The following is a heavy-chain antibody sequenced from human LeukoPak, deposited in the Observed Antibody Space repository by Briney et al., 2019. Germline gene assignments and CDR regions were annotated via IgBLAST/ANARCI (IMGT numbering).Heavy chain of an antibody. D-gene: IGHD3-10*01. J-gene: IGHJ3*02. CDR1: GFTFSSYE. CDR2: ISSSGSTI. Sequence: GGSLRLSRAASGFTFSSYEMNWVRQAPGKGLEWVSYISSSGSTIYYADSVKGRFTISRDNAKNSLYLQMNSLRAEDTAVYYCAKPLYYYGSGSYEGPNDAFDIWGQGTMVTVSS. CDR3: AKPLYYYGSGSYEGPNDAFDI. V-gene: IGHV3-48*03.